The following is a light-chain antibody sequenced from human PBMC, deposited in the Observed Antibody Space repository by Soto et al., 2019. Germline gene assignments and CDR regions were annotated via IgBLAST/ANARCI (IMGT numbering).Light chain of an antibody. Sequence: DIQMTQSPSSLSASVGDRVTITCRASQNISSYLNWYQQKPGKAPKLLIDAASSLQSGVPSRFSGSGSGTDFTLTISSLQPEDFATYYCQQSYSTSGITFGQGTRLEIK. CDR3: QQSYSTSGIT. CDR1: QNISSY. J-gene: IGKJ5*01. CDR2: AAS. V-gene: IGKV1-39*01.